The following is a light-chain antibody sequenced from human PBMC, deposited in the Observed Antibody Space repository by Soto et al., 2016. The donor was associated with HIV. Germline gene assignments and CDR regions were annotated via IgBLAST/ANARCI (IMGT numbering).Light chain of an antibody. J-gene: IGLJ3*02. CDR1: NIGSKS. Sequence: SYVVTQPPSVSVAPGQTARITCGGINIGSKSVHWYQQKPGQAPVLVVYDDSDRPSGIPERFSGSNSGNTATLTISRVEAGGEADYYCQVWDSSSDHRVFGGGTKLTVL. V-gene: IGLV3-21*02. CDR2: DDS. CDR3: QVWDSSSDHRV.